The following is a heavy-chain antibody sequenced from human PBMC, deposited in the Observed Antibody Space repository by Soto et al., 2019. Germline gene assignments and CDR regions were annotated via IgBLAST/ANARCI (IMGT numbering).Heavy chain of an antibody. CDR2: MNPNSGNT. CDR3: ARVLTVTTYFDG. CDR1: GYTFTSYD. J-gene: IGHJ2*01. Sequence: QVQLVQSGAEVKQPGASVKVSCKASGYTFTSYDINWVRQATGQGLEWMGWMNPNSGNTGSAQRFKGRLPIIRNTSINTAYMELTSLTSEDAAVFCCARVLTVTTYFDGWGRGTLVTVS. V-gene: IGHV1-8*01. D-gene: IGHD4-17*01.